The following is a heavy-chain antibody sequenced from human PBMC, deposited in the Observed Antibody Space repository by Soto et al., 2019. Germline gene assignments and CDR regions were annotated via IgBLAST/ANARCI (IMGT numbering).Heavy chain of an antibody. D-gene: IGHD3-10*01. V-gene: IGHV4-39*01. CDR3: ATQELYNSFDP. J-gene: IGHJ5*02. Sequence: QLQLQESGPGLVKPSETLSLTCTVSGDSISSNRYYWGWIRQPPGKGLEWIGSIYYSGSTYYNPALKSRVTISVDTSKNHSPLKLRSGTAADTAVYYCATQELYNSFDPWGQGTLVTVSS. CDR1: GDSISSNRYY. CDR2: IYYSGST.